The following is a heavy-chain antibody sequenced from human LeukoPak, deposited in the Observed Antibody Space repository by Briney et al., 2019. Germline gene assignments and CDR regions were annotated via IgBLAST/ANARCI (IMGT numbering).Heavy chain of an antibody. D-gene: IGHD3-22*01. V-gene: IGHV4-39*01. CDR3: ARYYDSSGYLDY. CDR1: GGSISSSSYY. J-gene: IGHJ4*02. Sequence: SETLSLTCTVSGGSISSSSYYWGWIRQPPGKGLEWIGSIYYNGSTYYNPSLKSRVTISVDTSKNQFSLKLSSVTAADTAVYYCARYYDSSGYLDYWGQGTLVTVSS. CDR2: IYYNGST.